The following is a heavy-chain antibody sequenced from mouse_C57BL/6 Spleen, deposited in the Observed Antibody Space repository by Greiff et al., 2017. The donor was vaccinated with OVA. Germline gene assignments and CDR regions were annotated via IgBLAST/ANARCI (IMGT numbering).Heavy chain of an antibody. V-gene: IGHV3-6*01. D-gene: IGHD2-5*01. CDR3: ARDGSNYWFAY. Sequence: ESGPGLVKPSQSLSLTCSVTGYSITSGYYWNWIRQFPGNKLEWMGYISYDGSNNYNPSLKNRISITRDTSKNQFFLKLNSVTTEDTATYYCARDGSNYWFAYWGQGTLVTVSA. CDR1: GYSITSGYY. J-gene: IGHJ3*01. CDR2: ISYDGSN.